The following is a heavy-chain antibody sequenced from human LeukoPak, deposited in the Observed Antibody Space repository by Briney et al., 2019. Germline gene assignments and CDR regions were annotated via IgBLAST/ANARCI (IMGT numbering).Heavy chain of an antibody. D-gene: IGHD2-2*01. V-gene: IGHV3-23*01. CDR3: AKSRCSTSCYGGDV. CDR1: GFTFSSYA. J-gene: IGHJ6*02. CDR2: ISFSGGST. Sequence: GGSLRLSCAASGFTFSSYAMSWVRQAPGKGLEWVSGISFSGGSTYYADSVKGRFTISRDNSKNTLYLEMSSLRAEDTAGYYCAKSRCSTSCYGGDVWGQGTTVTV.